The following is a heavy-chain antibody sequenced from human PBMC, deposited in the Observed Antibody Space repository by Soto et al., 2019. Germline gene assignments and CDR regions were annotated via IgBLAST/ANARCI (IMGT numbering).Heavy chain of an antibody. Sequence: QVQLQESGPGLVKPSETLSLTCTVSGDSISGGASFWSWIRQPPGKGLEWIANVYYSGSSYYNPSLQSRLNISVDTTKNQFSVQLKSMTAADTAVYYCAKLSCTSSTCYFPGWFDPWGQGTLVTVSS. CDR3: AKLSCTSSTCYFPGWFDP. V-gene: IGHV4-31*03. D-gene: IGHD2-2*01. J-gene: IGHJ5*02. CDR2: VYYSGSS. CDR1: GDSISGGASF.